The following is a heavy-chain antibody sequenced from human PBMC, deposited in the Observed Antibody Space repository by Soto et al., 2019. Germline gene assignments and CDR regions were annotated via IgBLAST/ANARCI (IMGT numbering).Heavy chain of an antibody. CDR3: ARVAFRSITVAGTNNYFDY. CDR1: GGTFSSYA. D-gene: IGHD6-19*01. V-gene: IGHV1-69*13. J-gene: IGHJ4*02. CDR2: IIPIFGTA. Sequence: SVKVSCKASGGTFSSYAISWLRQAPGQGLEWMGGIIPIFGTANYAQKFQGRVTITADESTSTAYMELSSLRSEDTAVYYCARVAFRSITVAGTNNYFDYWGQGTLVTVSS.